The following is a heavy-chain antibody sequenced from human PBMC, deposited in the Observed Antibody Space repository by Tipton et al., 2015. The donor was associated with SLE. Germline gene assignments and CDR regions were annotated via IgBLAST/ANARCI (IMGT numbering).Heavy chain of an antibody. V-gene: IGHV1-69*05. D-gene: IGHD3-10*01. Sequence: QLVQSGAEVKKTGSSVKVSCKASGGTFSNYAINWVRQAPGQGLEWMGGITPIFATANYAQMFQGRVTITTDESTSTAYMDLSSLRSDDTAVYYCARGVSYFGSGNFDYWGQGTLVTVSS. CDR3: ARGVSYFGSGNFDY. CDR2: ITPIFATA. CDR1: GGTFSNYA. J-gene: IGHJ4*02.